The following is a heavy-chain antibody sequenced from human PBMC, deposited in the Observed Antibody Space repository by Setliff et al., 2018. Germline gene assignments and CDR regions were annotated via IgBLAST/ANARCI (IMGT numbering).Heavy chain of an antibody. D-gene: IGHD1-26*01. CDR2: IYTSGST. J-gene: IGHJ3*02. Sequence: SETLSLTCTVSGGSISSYYWSWIRQPAGKGPEWIGRIYTSGSTNYNPSLKSRVTMSVDTSKNQFSLKLSSVTAADTAVYYCARKGISALSGAFDMWGQGTMVTVSS. V-gene: IGHV4-4*07. CDR1: GGSISSYY. CDR3: ARKGISALSGAFDM.